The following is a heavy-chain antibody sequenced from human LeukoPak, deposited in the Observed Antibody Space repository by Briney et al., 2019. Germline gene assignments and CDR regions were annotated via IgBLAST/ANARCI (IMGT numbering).Heavy chain of an antibody. CDR1: GYSFTSYW. J-gene: IGHJ3*02. CDR2: IYPGDSGT. Sequence: GESLKISCKGSGYSFTSYWIGWVRQMPGKGLEWMGIIYPGDSGTRYSPSFQGQVTISADKSISTAYLQWSSLKASDTAMYYCARRGWYQGDAFDIWGQGTMVTVSS. V-gene: IGHV5-51*01. D-gene: IGHD6-19*01. CDR3: ARRGWYQGDAFDI.